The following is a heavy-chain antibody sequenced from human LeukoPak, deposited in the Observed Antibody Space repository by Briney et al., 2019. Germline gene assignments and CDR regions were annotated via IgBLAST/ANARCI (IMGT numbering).Heavy chain of an antibody. V-gene: IGHV1-8*01. Sequence: ASVKVSCKASGYTFTSYDINWVRQATGQRLEWMGWMNPNSGNTGYAQKFQGRVTMTRNTSISTAYMELSSLRSEDTAVYYCASASAGSSWYYNIESWFDPWGQGTLVTVSS. J-gene: IGHJ5*02. CDR2: MNPNSGNT. D-gene: IGHD6-13*01. CDR1: GYTFTSYD. CDR3: ASASAGSSWYYNIESWFDP.